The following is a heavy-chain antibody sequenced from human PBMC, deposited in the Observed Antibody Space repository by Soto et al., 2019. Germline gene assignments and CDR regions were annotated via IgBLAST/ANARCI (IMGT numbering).Heavy chain of an antibody. CDR2: ISAYNGDT. D-gene: IGHD1-1*01. V-gene: IGHV1-18*04. Sequence: ASVKVSCKTSGYTFTSHGISWVRWAAGRGREWMGWISAYNGDTKYAQRVQDRVSMTTDTSTATAYIELRSLRFDDTAIYFCARTHWQTDYLEGFDFWGQGTPVTVSS. CDR3: ARTHWQTDYLEGFDF. J-gene: IGHJ4*02. CDR1: GYTFTSHG.